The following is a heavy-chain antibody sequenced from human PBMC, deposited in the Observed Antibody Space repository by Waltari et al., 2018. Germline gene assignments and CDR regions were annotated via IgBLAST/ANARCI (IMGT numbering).Heavy chain of an antibody. Sequence: EVQLVASGGGLVQPGRSLRLSCAASGFTFDAYAMTWVRQAPGKGLEWVAGISWNSESIGYADSVQGRFTISRDNAKNSMFLQIHSLRPEDTALYYCVKDVLSDCGGDCYSEHWGQGTLLTVSS. D-gene: IGHD2-21*02. V-gene: IGHV3-9*01. CDR2: ISWNSESI. J-gene: IGHJ4*02. CDR3: VKDVLSDCGGDCYSEH. CDR1: GFTFDAYA.